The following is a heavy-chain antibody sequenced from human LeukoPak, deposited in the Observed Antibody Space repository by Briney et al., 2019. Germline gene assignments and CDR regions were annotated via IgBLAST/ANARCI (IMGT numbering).Heavy chain of an antibody. CDR1: AYTFTGYY. Sequence: ASVKVSCKASAYTFTGYYMHWVRQAPGQGLEWMGWIYPNSGGTNYAQKFQGRVTMTRDTSISTAYMELSRLRSDDTAVYYCARSEQFPYYMDVWGKGTTVTVSS. J-gene: IGHJ6*03. CDR2: IYPNSGGT. CDR3: ARSEQFPYYMDV. V-gene: IGHV1-2*02. D-gene: IGHD6-19*01.